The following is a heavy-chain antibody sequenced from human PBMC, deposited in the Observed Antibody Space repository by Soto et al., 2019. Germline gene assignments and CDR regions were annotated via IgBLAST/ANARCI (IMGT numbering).Heavy chain of an antibody. CDR2: ISQSGNT. CDR1: SGSFIGYY. Sequence: PSETLSITCSIYSGSFIGYYWSWIRQPPGKGLEWIGEISQSGNTNYSPSLKSRVSISIDTSKKQFSLNLASVSAADTAVYYCARAPKVSGSSQTRPDFWGQGTLVTVS. V-gene: IGHV4-34*01. CDR3: ARAPKVSGSSQTRPDF. J-gene: IGHJ4*02. D-gene: IGHD6-6*01.